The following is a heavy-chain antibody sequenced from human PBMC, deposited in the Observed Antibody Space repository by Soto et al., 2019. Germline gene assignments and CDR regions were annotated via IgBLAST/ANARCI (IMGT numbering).Heavy chain of an antibody. CDR1: GGSISSSSYY. CDR2: IYYSGST. V-gene: IGHV4-39*01. D-gene: IGHD7-27*01. Sequence: SETLSLTCTVSGGSISSSSYYWGWIRQPPGKGLEWIGSIYYSGSTYSNPSLKSRVTISVDTSKNQFSLKLSSVTAADTAVYYCARLGIPRMFDPWGQGTLVTVSS. J-gene: IGHJ5*02. CDR3: ARLGIPRMFDP.